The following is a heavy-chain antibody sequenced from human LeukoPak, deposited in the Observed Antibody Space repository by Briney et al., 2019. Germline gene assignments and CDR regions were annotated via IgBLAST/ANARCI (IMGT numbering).Heavy chain of an antibody. J-gene: IGHJ4*02. D-gene: IGHD1-1*01. CDR1: IGSISSSKW. Sequence: SETLSLTCSVSIGSISSSKWWSWVRQSPVKGLEWIGEIYLYGTTNYNPSFTSRVTMSVDRSRNQFSLKLTSVTAADTAIYYCARGPGHSFKYWGQGTRVTVSS. V-gene: IGHV4-4*02. CDR3: ARGPGHSFKY. CDR2: IYLYGTT.